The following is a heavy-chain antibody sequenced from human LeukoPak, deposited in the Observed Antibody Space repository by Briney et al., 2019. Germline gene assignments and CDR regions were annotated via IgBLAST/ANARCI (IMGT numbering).Heavy chain of an antibody. V-gene: IGHV4-61*01. D-gene: IGHD6-19*01. CDR2: IYYSGST. J-gene: IGHJ6*02. CDR1: GGSIRSSYYY. CDR3: ARGRSKWLVTYYYYGMDV. Sequence: SETLSLTCTVSGGSIRSSYYYWSWIRQPPGKGLEWIGYIYYSGSTNYNPSLKSRVTISVDTSKNQFSLKLSSVTAADTAVYYCARGRSKWLVTYYYYGMDVWGQGTTVTVSS.